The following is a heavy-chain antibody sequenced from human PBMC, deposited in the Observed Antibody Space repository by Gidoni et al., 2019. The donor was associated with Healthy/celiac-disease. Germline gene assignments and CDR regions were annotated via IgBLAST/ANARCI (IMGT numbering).Heavy chain of an antibody. CDR3: AKAHSSMVAGIIIDY. Sequence: EVQLVESGGVVVQPGGSLRLSCAASGFTFDDYAMHWVRQAPGKGLEWVSLISWDGGSTYYADSVKGRFTISRDNSKNSLYLQMNSLRAEDTALYYCAKAHSSMVAGIIIDYWGQGTLVTVSS. V-gene: IGHV3-43D*03. CDR2: ISWDGGST. J-gene: IGHJ4*02. D-gene: IGHD6-19*01. CDR1: GFTFDDYA.